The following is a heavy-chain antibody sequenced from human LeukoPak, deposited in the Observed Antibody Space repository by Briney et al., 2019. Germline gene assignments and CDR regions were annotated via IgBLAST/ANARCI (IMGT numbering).Heavy chain of an antibody. D-gene: IGHD6-19*01. Sequence: GGSLRLSCAASGFSFNTSWLTWVRQAPGKGLEWVANIKKDGSEKYYVDSVKGRFTISRDNAKNSVYLQMNSLRAEDTAVYYCARISYSSGWYFDYWGQGSLVTVSS. CDR2: IKKDGSEK. V-gene: IGHV3-7*01. J-gene: IGHJ4*02. CDR3: ARISYSSGWYFDY. CDR1: GFSFNTSW.